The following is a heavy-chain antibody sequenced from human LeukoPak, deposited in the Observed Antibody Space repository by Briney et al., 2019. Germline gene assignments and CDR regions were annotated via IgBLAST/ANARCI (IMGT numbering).Heavy chain of an antibody. Sequence: GGSLRLSCAASGFTFSSSWMHWVRQAPGKGLVWVSRITRDGSSTTYADSVKWRFITSIDNAKNTLYLQIDSLRDDDTAVLCCARDPGYESWSPFWGGMDVWGNGTTVIVSS. J-gene: IGHJ6*04. CDR2: ITRDGSST. D-gene: IGHD3-16*01. V-gene: IGHV3-74*01. CDR1: GFTFSSSW. CDR3: ARDPGYESWSPFWGGMDV.